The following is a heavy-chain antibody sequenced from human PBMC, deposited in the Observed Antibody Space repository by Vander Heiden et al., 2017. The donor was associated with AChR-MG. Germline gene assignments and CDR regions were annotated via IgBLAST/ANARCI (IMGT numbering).Heavy chain of an antibody. V-gene: IGHV1-69*02. J-gene: IGHJ4*02. Sequence: QVQLVQSGAEVKKPGSSVKVSCKTSGYIFSDHTITWVRQAPGQGLEWMGRIIPVVDIETYARKFQGRVTITADISTSTAYMEMTSLTSEDTAVYYCARGIVGTTTPAFFDYWGQGTLVAVSS. CDR2: IIPVVDIE. D-gene: IGHD1-26*01. CDR3: ARGIVGTTTPAFFDY. CDR1: GYIFSDHT.